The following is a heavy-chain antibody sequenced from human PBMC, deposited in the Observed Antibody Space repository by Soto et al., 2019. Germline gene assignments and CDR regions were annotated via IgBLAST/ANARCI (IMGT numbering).Heavy chain of an antibody. CDR2: INPXXXXX. CDR3: ARVVVPTTATTSNWFDP. D-gene: IGHD4-17*01. Sequence: GASVKVSCKASGYTFTTYYLHWVRQAPGQGLEWMGIINPXXXXXXXXQRFQGRVTMTSDTPTSTVYMELSSLRADDTAVYYCARVVVPTTATTSNWFDPWGQGTLVTVSS. V-gene: IGHV1-46*01. CDR1: GYTFTTYY. J-gene: IGHJ5*02.